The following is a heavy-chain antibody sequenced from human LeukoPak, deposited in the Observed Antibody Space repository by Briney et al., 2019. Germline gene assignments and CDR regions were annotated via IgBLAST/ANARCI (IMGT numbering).Heavy chain of an antibody. CDR2: IGANNAI. J-gene: IGHJ3*02. CDR1: GFTFSDYS. D-gene: IGHD3-10*01. V-gene: IGHV3-48*02. Sequence: PGGSLRLSCAASGFTFSDYSMNWARQAPGKGLEWVSYIGANNAIYYADSVKGRFTISRDNAKNSLSLQMNSLRDDDTAVYYCAREGYYGAFDIWGQGTVVTVSS. CDR3: AREGYYGAFDI.